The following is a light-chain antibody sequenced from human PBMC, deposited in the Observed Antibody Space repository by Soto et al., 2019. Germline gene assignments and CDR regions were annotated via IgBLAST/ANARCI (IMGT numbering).Light chain of an antibody. CDR2: AAS. J-gene: IGKJ5*01. V-gene: IGKV1-39*01. Sequence: DIQMTQSPSSLSASIGDRVTITCRASQSIGTILNWYQQKPGKAPKVLIYAASSLQCGVPSRFSGRGYGTDVTLAISSLQPEDFATYYCQQSYYNPSFGQGTRVEMK. CDR3: QQSYYNPS. CDR1: QSIGTI.